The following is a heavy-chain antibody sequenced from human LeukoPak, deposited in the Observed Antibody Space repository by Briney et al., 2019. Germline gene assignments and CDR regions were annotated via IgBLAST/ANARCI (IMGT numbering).Heavy chain of an antibody. CDR3: ARDREVLRYFDWFPTLNWFDP. V-gene: IGHV1-18*01. Sequence: ASVKVSCKASGYTFTSYGISWVRQAPGQGLEWMGWISAYNGNTNYAQKLQGRVTMTTDTSTSTAYMELRSLRSDDTAMYYCARDREVLRYFDWFPTLNWFDPWGQGTLVTVSS. CDR1: GYTFTSYG. CDR2: ISAYNGNT. D-gene: IGHD3-9*01. J-gene: IGHJ5*02.